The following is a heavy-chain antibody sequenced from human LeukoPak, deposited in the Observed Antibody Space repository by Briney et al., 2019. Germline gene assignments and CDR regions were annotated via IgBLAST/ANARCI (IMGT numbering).Heavy chain of an antibody. V-gene: IGHV4-59*01. CDR3: ARDARFAADAFDI. D-gene: IGHD3-3*01. Sequence: PSETLSLTCTVSGGSISSYYWSWIRQPPGKGLEWIGYIYYSGSTNYNPSLKSRVTISVDTSKNQFSLKLSSVTAADTAVYYCARDARFAADAFDIWGQGTMVTVSS. CDR1: GGSISSYY. CDR2: IYYSGST. J-gene: IGHJ3*02.